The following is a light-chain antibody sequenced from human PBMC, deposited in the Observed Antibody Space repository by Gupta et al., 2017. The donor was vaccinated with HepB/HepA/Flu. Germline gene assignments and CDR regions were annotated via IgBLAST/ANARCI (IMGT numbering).Light chain of an antibody. CDR1: KIGSKS. CDR2: YDS. Sequence: SYVLTQPPSVSVAPGEAARITCGGNKIGSKSAHWYQQKPGQAPVVVIFYDSDRPSGIPERFSGSNSGNTATLTISRVEAGDEADYFCQVWDATDDHYVFGKGTKVTVL. V-gene: IGLV3-21*04. CDR3: QVWDATDDHYV. J-gene: IGLJ1*01.